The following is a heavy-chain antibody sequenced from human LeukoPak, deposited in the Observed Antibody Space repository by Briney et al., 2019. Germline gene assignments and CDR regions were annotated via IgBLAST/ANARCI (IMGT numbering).Heavy chain of an antibody. CDR2: INVKHGNT. J-gene: IGHJ5*02. CDR1: GYTFTGYY. D-gene: IGHD3-16*01. CDR3: ARDLDTGGNWFDP. Sequence: ASVKVSCKASGYTFTGYYMHWVRQAPGQGLESMGWINVKHGNTNYVQNFQGRVTMTRDTSISTAYLELNRLRSDDTAMYYCARDLDTGGNWFDPWGQGTLVTVSS. V-gene: IGHV1-2*02.